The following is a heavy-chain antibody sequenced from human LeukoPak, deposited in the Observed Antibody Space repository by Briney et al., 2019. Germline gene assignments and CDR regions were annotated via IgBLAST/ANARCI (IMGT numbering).Heavy chain of an antibody. D-gene: IGHD3-22*01. CDR2: IKSKTDGGTT. Sequence: GGSLRLSCAASGFTFSNAWMSWVRQAPGKGLEWVGRIKSKTDGGTTDYAAPVKGRFTISRDDSKNTLYLQMNSLKTEDTAVYYCMMEYYYDSSGYYPSYFDYWGQGTLVTVSS. J-gene: IGHJ4*02. CDR3: MMEYYYDSSGYYPSYFDY. V-gene: IGHV3-15*01. CDR1: GFTFSNAW.